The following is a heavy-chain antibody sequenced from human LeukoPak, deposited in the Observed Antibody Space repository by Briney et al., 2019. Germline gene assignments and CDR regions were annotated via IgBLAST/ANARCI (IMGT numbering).Heavy chain of an antibody. CDR1: GGSISSYY. J-gene: IGHJ6*02. V-gene: IGHV4-59*01. D-gene: IGHD2-15*01. Sequence: PSETLSLTCTVSGGSISSYYWSWIRQPPGKGLEWIGYIYYSGSTNYNPSLKSRVTISVDTSKNQFSLKLSSVTAADTAVYYCARDGPATLYGMDVWGQGTTVTVSS. CDR3: ARDGPATLYGMDV. CDR2: IYYSGST.